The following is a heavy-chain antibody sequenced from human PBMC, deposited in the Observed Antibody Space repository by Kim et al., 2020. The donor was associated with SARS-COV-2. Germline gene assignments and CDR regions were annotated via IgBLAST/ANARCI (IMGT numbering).Heavy chain of an antibody. V-gene: IGHV1-69*13. CDR3: ARVAATYYYGSGSFMDV. D-gene: IGHD3-10*01. CDR1: GGTFSSYA. CDR2: IMPIFGTA. Sequence: SVKVSCKASGGTFSSYAISWVRQAPGQGLEWMGGIMPIFGTANYAQKFQGRGTITADESTSTAYMELSSLRSEDTAVYYCARVAATYYYGSGSFMDVWGQGTTVTVSS. J-gene: IGHJ6*02.